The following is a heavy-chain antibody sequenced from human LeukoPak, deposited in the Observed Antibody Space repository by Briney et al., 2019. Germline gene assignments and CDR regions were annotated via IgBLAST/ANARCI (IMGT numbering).Heavy chain of an antibody. CDR2: ISGSGGRT. D-gene: IGHD4-17*01. Sequence: GGSLRLSCAASGFTFSSYGMSWVRQAPGQGLECVSAISGSGGRTYYAASVKGRFTISRDNSKNTLSLQMHSLRAEDTAVYYCAKVVPIYGDYVDYWGQGTLVTVSS. CDR1: GFTFSSYG. V-gene: IGHV3-23*01. CDR3: AKVVPIYGDYVDY. J-gene: IGHJ4*02.